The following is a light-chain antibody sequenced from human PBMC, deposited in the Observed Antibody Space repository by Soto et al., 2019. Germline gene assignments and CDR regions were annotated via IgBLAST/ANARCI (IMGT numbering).Light chain of an antibody. Sequence: QSALTQPPSASGSPGQSVTISCTGTSSDVGGYNYVSWYQQHPGKAPKLMIYEVSKRPSGVPDRFSGSRSGNTASLTVSGLQAEDEAEYYCSSYAGYNNYVFGAGTKLTVL. CDR3: SSYAGYNNYV. J-gene: IGLJ1*01. CDR1: SSDVGGYNY. V-gene: IGLV2-8*01. CDR2: EVS.